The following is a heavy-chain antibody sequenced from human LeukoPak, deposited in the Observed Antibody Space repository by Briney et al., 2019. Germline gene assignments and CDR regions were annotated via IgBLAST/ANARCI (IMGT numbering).Heavy chain of an antibody. CDR1: GFTFTNNF. Sequence: PGGSLRLSCAASGFTFTNNFMSWVRQVPGKGLEWVSAINDSGGSTYYADSVKGRFTISRDNSNNTLYLQMNSLRAEDTAVYYCAKTISSYDSSAYYHALDYWGQGALVTVSS. J-gene: IGHJ4*02. V-gene: IGHV3-23*01. CDR2: INDSGGST. CDR3: AKTISSYDSSAYYHALDY. D-gene: IGHD3-22*01.